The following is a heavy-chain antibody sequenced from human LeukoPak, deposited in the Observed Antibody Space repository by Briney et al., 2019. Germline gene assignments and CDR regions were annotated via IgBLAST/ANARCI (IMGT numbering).Heavy chain of an antibody. CDR2: ILSDGRNK. CDR3: AKRTATTEFDY. V-gene: IGHV3-30*18. J-gene: IGHJ4*02. D-gene: IGHD1-14*01. CDR1: GFTFSTYG. Sequence: GGSLRLSCAASGFTFSTYGMHWVRQAPGKGLEWVALILSDGRNKYYADSVKGRLTISRDNSKNTLYLEMNSLRAEDTAVYYCAKRTATTEFDYWGQGALVTVSS.